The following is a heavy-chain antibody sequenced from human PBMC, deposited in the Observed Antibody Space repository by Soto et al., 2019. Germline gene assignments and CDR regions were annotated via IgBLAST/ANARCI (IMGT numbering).Heavy chain of an antibody. V-gene: IGHV3-33*01. D-gene: IGHD3-10*01. Sequence: QVQLVESGGGVVQPGRSLRLSCAASGFTFSSYGMHWVRQAPGKGLEWVAVIWYDGSNKYYADSVKGRFTISRDNSKKTLYLQMNSLRAEDTAVYYCARARESGYYYYGMDVWGQGTTVTVSS. CDR1: GFTFSSYG. J-gene: IGHJ6*02. CDR2: IWYDGSNK. CDR3: ARARESGYYYYGMDV.